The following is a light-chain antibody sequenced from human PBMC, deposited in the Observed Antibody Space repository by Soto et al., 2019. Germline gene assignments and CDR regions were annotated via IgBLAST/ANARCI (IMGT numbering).Light chain of an antibody. J-gene: IGKJ4*01. Sequence: IPVTQSPSSLSASVGDRITITCRVSQGMSSYLAWYQQKPGKAPKLLIYAAYTLQSGVPSRFSGGGSGPDFTLTISNLQPEDIATYYCQQVDTSHSFGGGTKVEIK. CDR1: QGMSSY. CDR3: QQVDTSHS. CDR2: AAY. V-gene: IGKV1-9*01.